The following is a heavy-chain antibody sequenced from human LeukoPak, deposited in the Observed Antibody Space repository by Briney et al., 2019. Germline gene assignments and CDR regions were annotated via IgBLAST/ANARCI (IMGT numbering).Heavy chain of an antibody. V-gene: IGHV3-11*01. CDR2: ISSSGSTI. J-gene: IGHJ3*02. CDR1: GFTFSDYY. D-gene: IGHD1-1*01. CDR3: ARVRVTTYAFDI. Sequence: GGSLRLPCAASGFTFSDYYTSWIRQAPGKGLEWVSYISSSGSTIYYADSVKGRFTISRDNTKNSLYLQMNSLRAEDTAVYYCARVRVTTYAFDIWGQGTMVTVPS.